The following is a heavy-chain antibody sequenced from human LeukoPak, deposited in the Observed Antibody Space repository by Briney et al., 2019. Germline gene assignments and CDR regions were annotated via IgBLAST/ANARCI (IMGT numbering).Heavy chain of an antibody. V-gene: IGHV3-21*01. J-gene: IGHJ6*03. Sequence: GGSLRLSCAASGFTFSRYYMTWVRQAPGKGLEWVSSISSSSAYIYYEDSVKGRFSISRDNAKNSLYLQIHSLRAEDTAVYYCARHRGYCSSTSCYSYYYMDVWGKGTTVTISS. CDR2: ISSSSAYI. D-gene: IGHD2-2*01. CDR1: GFTFSRYY. CDR3: ARHRGYCSSTSCYSYYYMDV.